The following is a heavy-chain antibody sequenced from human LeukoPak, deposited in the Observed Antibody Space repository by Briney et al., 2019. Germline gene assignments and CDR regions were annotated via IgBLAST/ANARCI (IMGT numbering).Heavy chain of an antibody. Sequence: GASVKVSCKASGYTFTSYGISWVRQAPGQGLEWMGWISTYDGNTSYAQKLQGRVTVTTDTSTNTAYLELRSLRSDDTAVYYCARDFSSYSSSWFDYWGQGTLVTVSS. J-gene: IGHJ5*01. CDR3: ARDFSSYSSSWFDY. D-gene: IGHD6-13*01. CDR2: ISTYDGNT. V-gene: IGHV1-18*01. CDR1: GYTFTSYG.